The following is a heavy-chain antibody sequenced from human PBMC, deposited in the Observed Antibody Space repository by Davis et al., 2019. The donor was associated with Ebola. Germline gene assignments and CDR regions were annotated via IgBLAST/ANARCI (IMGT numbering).Heavy chain of an antibody. CDR2: INPNSGGT. D-gene: IGHD2-15*01. CDR3: ARDKRGVVGAIDY. Sequence: AASVKVSCKASGYTFTGYYMHWVRQAPGQGLEWMGWINPNSGGTNYAQKFQGRVTMTRDTSISTAYMELSRLRSDDTAVYYCARDKRGVVGAIDYWGQGTLVPVSS. V-gene: IGHV1-2*02. J-gene: IGHJ4*02. CDR1: GYTFTGYY.